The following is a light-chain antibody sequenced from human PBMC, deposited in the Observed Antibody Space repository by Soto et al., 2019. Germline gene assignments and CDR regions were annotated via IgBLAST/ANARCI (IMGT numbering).Light chain of an antibody. CDR3: HQYYYISWT. CDR2: WAS. CDR1: QSVLYSATNKNY. Sequence: DIVLTQSPDSLAVSLSERATINCKSSQSVLYSATNKNYLAWYQQKPGQPPRLLFYWASTRESGVPDRFSGSGSGTDFTLTISSLQAEDVAVYYCHQYYYISWTFGQGTKVEIK. V-gene: IGKV4-1*01. J-gene: IGKJ1*01.